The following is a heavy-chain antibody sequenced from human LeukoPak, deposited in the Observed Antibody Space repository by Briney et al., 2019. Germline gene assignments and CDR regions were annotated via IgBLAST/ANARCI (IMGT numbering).Heavy chain of an antibody. CDR2: ISAYNGNT. V-gene: IGHV1-18*01. J-gene: IGHJ4*02. CDR3: ARDSVTMVRGVTNRPSFDY. D-gene: IGHD3-10*01. Sequence: ASVKVSCKASGYTFTSYGISWVRQAPGQGLEWMGWISAYNGNTNYAQKLQGRVTMTTDTSTSTAYMELRSLRSDDTAVYYCARDSVTMVRGVTNRPSFDYWGQGTLVTVSS. CDR1: GYTFTSYG.